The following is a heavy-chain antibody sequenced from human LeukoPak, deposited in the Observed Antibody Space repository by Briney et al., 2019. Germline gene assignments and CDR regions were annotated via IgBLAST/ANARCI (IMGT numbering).Heavy chain of an antibody. V-gene: IGHV3-53*01. Sequence: GGSLRHSCAASGFTVSSNYMGWVRQAPGKGLEWVSVIYSDGSTYYADSVKGRFTISRDNSKNTLYLQMNSLRAEDTAMYYCARAICGYSYVLDYWGQGTLVTVSS. CDR3: ARAICGYSYVLDY. D-gene: IGHD5-18*01. J-gene: IGHJ4*02. CDR2: IYSDGST. CDR1: GFTVSSNY.